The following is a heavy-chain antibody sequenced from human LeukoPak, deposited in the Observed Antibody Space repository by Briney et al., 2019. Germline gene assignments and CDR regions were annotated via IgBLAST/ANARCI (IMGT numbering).Heavy chain of an antibody. CDR3: ARDHIRGCSSASCSNYYYYGMDV. CDR2: MYYSGSP. D-gene: IGHD2-2*01. V-gene: IGHV4-59*01. Sequence: RPSETLSLTCTVSGGSISSDYWSWIRQPPGKGLEWVGYMYYSGSPNYNPSLKSRVTISVDTSKNQFSLKLSSVTAADTAVYYCARDHIRGCSSASCSNYYYYGMDVWGQGTTVTVSS. CDR1: GGSISSDY. J-gene: IGHJ6*02.